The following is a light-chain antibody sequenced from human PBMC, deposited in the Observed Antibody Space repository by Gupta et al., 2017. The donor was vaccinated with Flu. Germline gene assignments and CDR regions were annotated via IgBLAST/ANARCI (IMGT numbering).Light chain of an antibody. V-gene: IGLV2-14*01. Sequence: QSALTQPASVSGSPGQSITISCPGPSSDVGGYNYVSWYQQHPGTAPKLLMYEDSNRPSGVPNRFSGSKSGTTASLTISGLQAEDEADYYCTSYKSSSTRAVFGGGTKLTVL. CDR2: EDS. CDR1: SSDVGGYNY. CDR3: TSYKSSSTRAV. J-gene: IGLJ2*01.